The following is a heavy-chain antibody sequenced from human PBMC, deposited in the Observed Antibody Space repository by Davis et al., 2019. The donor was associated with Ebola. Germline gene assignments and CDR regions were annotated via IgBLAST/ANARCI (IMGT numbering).Heavy chain of an antibody. V-gene: IGHV1-58*02. Sequence: AASVKVSCQASGFTFTSSAMQWVRQARGQRLEWIGWIVVGSGNTNYAQKFQGRVTITRDMSTSTSSLDLSNLRSEDTAIYYCAASAGTVGKFDYWGQGTLVTVSS. CDR3: AASAGTVGKFDY. CDR1: GFTFTSSA. CDR2: IVVGSGNT. J-gene: IGHJ4*01. D-gene: IGHD1-14*01.